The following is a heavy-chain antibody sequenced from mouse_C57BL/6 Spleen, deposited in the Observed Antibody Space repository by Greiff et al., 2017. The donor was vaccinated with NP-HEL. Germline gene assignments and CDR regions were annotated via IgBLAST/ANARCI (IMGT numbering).Heavy chain of an antibody. V-gene: IGHV5-17*01. CDR3: ARTSGDYYAMDY. D-gene: IGHD4-1*01. CDR2: ISSGSSTI. J-gene: IGHJ4*01. CDR1: GFTFSDYG. Sequence: EVKLMESGGGLVKPGGSLKLSCAASGFTFSDYGMHWVRQAPEKGLEWVAYISSGSSTIYYADTVKGRFTISRDNAKYTLFLQMTSLRSEDTAMYYCARTSGDYYAMDYWGQGTSVTVSS.